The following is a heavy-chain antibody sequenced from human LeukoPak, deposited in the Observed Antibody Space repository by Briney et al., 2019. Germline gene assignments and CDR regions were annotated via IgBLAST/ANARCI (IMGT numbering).Heavy chain of an antibody. J-gene: IGHJ5*02. V-gene: IGHV5-51*01. CDR1: GYSFTSYW. D-gene: IGHD5-18*01. Sequence: GESLKISCKGSGYSFTSYWIGWVRQMPGKGLKWMGIINPGDSDTRYSPSFQGQVTISADKSISTAYLQWSSLKASDTAFYYCARLDWGYSYGTIEKINWFDPWGQGTLVTVSS. CDR2: INPGDSDT. CDR3: ARLDWGYSYGTIEKINWFDP.